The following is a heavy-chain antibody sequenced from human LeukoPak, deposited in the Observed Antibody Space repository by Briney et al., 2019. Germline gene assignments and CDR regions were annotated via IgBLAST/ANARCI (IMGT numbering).Heavy chain of an antibody. V-gene: IGHV3-11*01. CDR1: GSTFSDYY. Sequence: GGSLRLSCAASGSTFSDYYMSWIRQAPGKGLEWVSYISSSGSTIYYADSVKGRFTISRDNAKNSLYLQMNSLRAEDTAVYYCARSSVMITFGGVIEPFDYWGQGTLVTVSS. CDR3: ARSSVMITFGGVIEPFDY. D-gene: IGHD3-16*02. J-gene: IGHJ4*02. CDR2: ISSSGSTI.